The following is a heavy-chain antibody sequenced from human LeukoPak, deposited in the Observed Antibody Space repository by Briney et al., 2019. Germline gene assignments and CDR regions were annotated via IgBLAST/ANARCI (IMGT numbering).Heavy chain of an antibody. V-gene: IGHV3-33*08. Sequence: GGSLRLSCAASGFTFDDYGMSWVRQAPGKGLEWVAVIWYDGSNKYYADSVKGRFTISRDNSKNTLYLQMNSLRAEDTAVYYCARDQEGYDFWSGYCFDYWGQGTLVTVSS. CDR1: GFTFDDYG. J-gene: IGHJ4*02. CDR3: ARDQEGYDFWSGYCFDY. CDR2: IWYDGSNK. D-gene: IGHD3-3*01.